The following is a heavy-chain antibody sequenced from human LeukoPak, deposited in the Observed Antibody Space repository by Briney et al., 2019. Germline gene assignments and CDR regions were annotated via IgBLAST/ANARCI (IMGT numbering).Heavy chain of an antibody. V-gene: IGHV4-4*02. CDR3: ARDEGRSDGGHYFDY. Sequence: SETLSLTCAVSGGSISSSNWWSWVRPPPGKGLEWIGEIYHSGSTNYNPSPKSRVTISVDKSKNQFSLKLSSVTAADTAVYYCARDEGRSDGGHYFDYWGQGTLVTVSS. J-gene: IGHJ4*02. CDR2: IYHSGST. CDR1: GGSISSSNW. D-gene: IGHD3-10*01.